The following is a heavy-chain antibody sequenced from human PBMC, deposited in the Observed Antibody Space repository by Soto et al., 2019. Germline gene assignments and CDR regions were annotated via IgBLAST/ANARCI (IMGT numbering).Heavy chain of an antibody. Sequence: KPSETLSLTCTVSGGSISSYYWSWIRQPPGKGLEWIGYIYYSGSTNYNPSLKSRVTISVDTSKNQFSLKLSSVTAADTAVYYCARVNSGYPGNWFDPWGQGTLVTVSS. V-gene: IGHV4-59*01. CDR2: IYYSGST. CDR3: ARVNSGYPGNWFDP. D-gene: IGHD5-12*01. J-gene: IGHJ5*02. CDR1: GGSISSYY.